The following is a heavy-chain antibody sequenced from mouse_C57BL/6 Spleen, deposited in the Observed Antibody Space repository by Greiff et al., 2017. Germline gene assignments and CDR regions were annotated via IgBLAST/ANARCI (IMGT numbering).Heavy chain of an antibody. Sequence: QVQLKQPGAELVKPGASVKLSCKASGYTFTSYWMQWVKQRPGQGLEWIGEIDPSDSYTNYNQKFKGKATLTVDTSSSTAYMQLSSLTSEDSAVYYCARQDGTGYWGQGTTLTVSS. CDR1: GYTFTSYW. CDR2: IDPSDSYT. V-gene: IGHV1-50*01. D-gene: IGHD4-1*01. J-gene: IGHJ2*01. CDR3: ARQDGTGY.